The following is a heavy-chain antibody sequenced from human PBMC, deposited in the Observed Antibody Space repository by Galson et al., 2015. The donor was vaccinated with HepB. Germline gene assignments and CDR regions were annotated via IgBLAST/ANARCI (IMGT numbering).Heavy chain of an antibody. D-gene: IGHD3-10*01. CDR1: GFTFHDYA. V-gene: IGHV3-9*01. Sequence: SLRLSCAASGFTFHDYAMHWVRQAPGKGLEWASGITWNSDSIGYADSVKGRFTISRDSAKNTLYLQMNSLRAEDTAVYYCARDGVGVYGMDVWGQGTTVTVSS. CDR2: ITWNSDSI. J-gene: IGHJ6*02. CDR3: ARDGVGVYGMDV.